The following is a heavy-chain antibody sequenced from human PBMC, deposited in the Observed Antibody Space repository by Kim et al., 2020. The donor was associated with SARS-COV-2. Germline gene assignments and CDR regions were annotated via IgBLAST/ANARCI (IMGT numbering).Heavy chain of an antibody. CDR3: ARVKEFDSILRAYYYYYGMDV. J-gene: IGHJ6*02. CDR1: GFTFSSYS. D-gene: IGHD3-3*01. Sequence: GGSLRLSCAASGFTFSSYSMNWVRQAPGKGLEWVSSISSSSSYIYYADSVKGRFTISRDNAKNSLYLQMNSLRAEDTAVYYCARVKEFDSILRAYYYYYGMDVWGQVTTVTVSS. V-gene: IGHV3-21*01. CDR2: ISSSSSYI.